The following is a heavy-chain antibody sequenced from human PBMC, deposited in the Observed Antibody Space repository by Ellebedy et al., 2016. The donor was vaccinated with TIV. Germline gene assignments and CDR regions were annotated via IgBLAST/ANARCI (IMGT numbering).Heavy chain of an antibody. CDR2: INPGGDTT. Sequence: AASVKVSCKASGYTFTSHYIHWVRQAPGQGLEWMGTINPGGDTTNYAQTFQGRVTMTRDTSTSTVYMEMSGLRSEDTAVYYCARARQSWFDPWGQGTLVTVSS. CDR1: GYTFTSHY. J-gene: IGHJ5*02. CDR3: ARARQSWFDP. D-gene: IGHD4/OR15-4a*01. V-gene: IGHV1-46*03.